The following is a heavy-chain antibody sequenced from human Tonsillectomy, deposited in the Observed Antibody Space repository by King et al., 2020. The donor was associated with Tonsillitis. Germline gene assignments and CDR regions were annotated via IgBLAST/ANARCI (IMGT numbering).Heavy chain of an antibody. CDR2: ITSSSSI. V-gene: IGHV3-21*01. CDR1: GFTFSSFT. J-gene: IGHJ5*02. D-gene: IGHD3-16*01. CDR3: ARVLGSFGNGWFDP. Sequence: VQLVESGGGLVKPGGSLRLSCAASGFTFSSFTMNWVRQAPGKGLEWVSSITSSSSIYYGDSVKGRFTISRDNAKNSLYLQMNSLRAEDTAVYYCARVLGSFGNGWFDPWGQGTLVTVSS.